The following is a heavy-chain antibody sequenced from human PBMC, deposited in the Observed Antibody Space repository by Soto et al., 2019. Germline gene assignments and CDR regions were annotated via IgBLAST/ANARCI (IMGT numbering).Heavy chain of an antibody. Sequence: QITLTESGPMLVKPTQTLTLTCTFSGFSLITSRVGVGWIRQPPGKALEWLAVVSWDDDKRYSPSQKNRITITKDTSTNQAFLTMTNMDPVDTGTYYCARVIIIYGGVVECDAFDVWGQGTMVTVSS. CDR3: ARVIIIYGGVVECDAFDV. CDR2: VSWDDDK. D-gene: IGHD3-16*02. CDR1: GFSLITSRVG. V-gene: IGHV2-5*02. J-gene: IGHJ3*01.